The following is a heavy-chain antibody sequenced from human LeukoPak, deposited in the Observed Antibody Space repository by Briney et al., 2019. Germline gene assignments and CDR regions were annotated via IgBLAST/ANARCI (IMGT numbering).Heavy chain of an antibody. Sequence: PSETLSLTCTVSGGSISSYYWTWIRQPPGKGLEWIGEINHSGSTKYNPSLKRRVTISVDTPNNQFSLKLSSVTAADTAVYFCARRNIAAFDIWGQGTMVTVSS. CDR3: ARRNIAAFDI. D-gene: IGHD6-13*01. CDR2: INHSGST. V-gene: IGHV4-34*01. J-gene: IGHJ3*02. CDR1: GGSISSYY.